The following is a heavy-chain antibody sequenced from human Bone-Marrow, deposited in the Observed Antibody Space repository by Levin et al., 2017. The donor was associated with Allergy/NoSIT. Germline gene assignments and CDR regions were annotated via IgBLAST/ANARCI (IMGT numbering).Heavy chain of an antibody. Sequence: ASETLSLTCTVSGSSISSGYFWGWVRQSPGKGLEWIASIYHSGSTYHNPSLKSRADISLDTSKNQVSLKLRSVSASDTAVYDCVKGVYKDGWSAAMGVWGQGTTVTVSS. J-gene: IGHJ6*02. CDR3: VKGVYKDGWSAAMGV. V-gene: IGHV4-38-2*02. CDR1: GSSISSGYF. D-gene: IGHD6-19*01. CDR2: IYHSGST.